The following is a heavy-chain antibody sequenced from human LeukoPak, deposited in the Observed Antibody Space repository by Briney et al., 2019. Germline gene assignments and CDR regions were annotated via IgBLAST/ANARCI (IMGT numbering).Heavy chain of an antibody. V-gene: IGHV4-59*08. Sequence: SETLSLTCTVSGGSISSYYWSWIRQPPGKGLEWIGYILYSGTTNSNPSLKSRVTISVDTSKNQISLKLSSVTAADTAVYYCARTFPAHGSIDYWGQGTLVTVSS. CDR2: ILYSGTT. CDR3: ARTFPAHGSIDY. CDR1: GGSISSYY. D-gene: IGHD2/OR15-2a*01. J-gene: IGHJ4*02.